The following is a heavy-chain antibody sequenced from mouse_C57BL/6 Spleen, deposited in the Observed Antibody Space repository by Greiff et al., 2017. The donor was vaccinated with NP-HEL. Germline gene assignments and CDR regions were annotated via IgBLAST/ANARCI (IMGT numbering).Heavy chain of an antibody. Sequence: QVQLQQPGAELVRPGTSVKLSCKASGYTFTSYWMHWVKQRPGQGLEWIGVIDPSDSYTNYNQKFKGKATLTVDTSSSTAYMQLSSLTSEDSAVYYCARKEMDYGNYDFDYWGQGTTLTVSS. CDR3: ARKEMDYGNYDFDY. J-gene: IGHJ2*01. CDR2: IDPSDSYT. D-gene: IGHD2-1*01. V-gene: IGHV1-59*01. CDR1: GYTFTSYW.